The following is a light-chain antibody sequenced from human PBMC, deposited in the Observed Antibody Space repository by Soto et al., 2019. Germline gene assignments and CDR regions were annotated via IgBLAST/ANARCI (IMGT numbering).Light chain of an antibody. J-gene: IGKJ5*01. CDR3: QHRSNWPPIT. Sequence: EIVLTQSPATLSLSPGETAALSCRASQSVSMYLAWYQQRPGQAPRLLIYDTSNRATGIPARFSARGFGTDFTLIISNLEPEDSAVSYCQHRSNWPPITLGQGTRLEIK. CDR1: QSVSMY. CDR2: DTS. V-gene: IGKV3-11*01.